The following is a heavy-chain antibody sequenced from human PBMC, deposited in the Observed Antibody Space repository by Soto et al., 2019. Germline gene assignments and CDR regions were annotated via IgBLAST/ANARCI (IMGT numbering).Heavy chain of an antibody. CDR3: ARLGPLGITIDY. D-gene: IGHD1-26*01. J-gene: IGHJ4*02. CDR2: TYPGNSNI. Sequence: LKISCKASGYTFTTYWIGWVRQMPGKGLEWMGITYPGNSNIKYGPSFQGQVAISADKSITTAYLQWSSLKASDTAMYYCARLGPLGITIDYWGQGVLVTVSS. V-gene: IGHV5-51*01. CDR1: GYTFTTYW.